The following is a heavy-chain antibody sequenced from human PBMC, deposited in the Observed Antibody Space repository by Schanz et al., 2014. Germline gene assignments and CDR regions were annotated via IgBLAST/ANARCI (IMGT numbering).Heavy chain of an antibody. J-gene: IGHJ4*02. CDR3: ARDGNYYGSRNYYKTPYYFDY. V-gene: IGHV3-66*01. CDR2: IYASGAT. D-gene: IGHD3-10*01. CDR1: GFTLSSYW. Sequence: EVKLVESGGGAVRPGGSLRLSCAASGFTLSSYWMHWVRQAPGKGLEWVSTIYASGATYYADSVKRRFTISRDISKNTLHLQVTSLRAEDTAIYYCARDGNYYGSRNYYKTPYYFDYWGQGTLVTVSS.